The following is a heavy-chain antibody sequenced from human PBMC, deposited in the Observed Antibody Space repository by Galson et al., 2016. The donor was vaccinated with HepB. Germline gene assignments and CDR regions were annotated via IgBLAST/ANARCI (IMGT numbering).Heavy chain of an antibody. CDR1: GVSIGSGNYY. CDR2: IYSRGNT. J-gene: IGHJ6*02. V-gene: IGHV4-31*03. Sequence: TLSLTCSVSGVSIGSGNYYWTWIRQLPGTGLEWIGYIYSRGNTYYNSSLQSRVTISLDTSKNQFSLKLTSVTAADTAVYYCAREIRYYYGTDVWGQGTTVTVSS. CDR3: AREIRYYYGTDV.